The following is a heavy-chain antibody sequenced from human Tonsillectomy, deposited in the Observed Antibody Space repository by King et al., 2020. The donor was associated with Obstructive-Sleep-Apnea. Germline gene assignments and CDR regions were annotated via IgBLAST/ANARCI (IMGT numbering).Heavy chain of an antibody. CDR3: ARDCAGTPGGPWFDP. D-gene: IGHD2-21*01. Sequence: VQLQESGPGLVKPSQTLSLTCTVSGASISRGGYYWSWIRQLPGKGLEWFGYIYYSGSTYSTPSLKSRVTLSVATSKNQFSLKLTSVTAADTAVYYCARDCAGTPGGPWFDPWGQGTLVTVSS. CDR1: GASISRGGYY. CDR2: IYYSGST. V-gene: IGHV4-31*03. J-gene: IGHJ5*02.